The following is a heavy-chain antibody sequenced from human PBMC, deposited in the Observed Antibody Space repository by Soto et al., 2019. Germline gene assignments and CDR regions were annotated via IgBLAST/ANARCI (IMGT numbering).Heavy chain of an antibody. CDR2: INAGNGNT. CDR1: GYTFTSYA. D-gene: IGHD5-12*01. J-gene: IGHJ4*02. Sequence: GASVKVSCKASGYTFTSYAMPWVRQAPGQRLEWMGWINAGNGNTKYSQKFQGRVTITRDTSASTAYMELSSLRSEDTAVYYCARVSTGYSGYDFGYWGQGTLVTVSS. CDR3: ARVSTGYSGYDFGY. V-gene: IGHV1-3*01.